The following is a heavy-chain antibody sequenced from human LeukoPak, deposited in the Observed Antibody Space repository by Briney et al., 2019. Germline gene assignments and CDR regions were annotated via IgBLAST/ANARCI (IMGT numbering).Heavy chain of an antibody. J-gene: IGHJ3*02. CDR3: AREARGGGAFDI. D-gene: IGHD1-26*01. CDR2: ITSSSSYK. V-gene: IGHV3-21*01. Sequence: GGSLRLSCAASGFTFNSYNMNWVRQAPGKGLEWVSSITSSSSYKYYADSVRGRFTISRDNAKNSLYLQMNSLRAEDTAVYYCAREARGGGAFDIWGQGTMVTVSS. CDR1: GFTFNSYN.